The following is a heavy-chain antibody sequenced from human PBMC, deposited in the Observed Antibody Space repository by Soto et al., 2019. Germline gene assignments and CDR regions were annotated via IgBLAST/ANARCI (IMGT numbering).Heavy chain of an antibody. V-gene: IGHV1-46*01. CDR3: ASTGSTQVPLDY. D-gene: IGHD2-2*01. Sequence: QVQLVQSGAEVKKPGASVKVSCKASGYTFTSYYMHWVRQAPGRGLEWMGIINPSGGSTSYAQKFQGRVTMTRDTSTSTVYMERSSLRSEDTAVYYCASTGSTQVPLDYWGQGTLVTVSS. CDR2: INPSGGST. J-gene: IGHJ4*02. CDR1: GYTFTSYY.